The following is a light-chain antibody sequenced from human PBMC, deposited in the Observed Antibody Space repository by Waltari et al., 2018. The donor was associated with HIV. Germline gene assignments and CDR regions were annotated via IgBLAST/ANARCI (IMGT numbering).Light chain of an antibody. CDR1: SSDVGSHNL. J-gene: IGLJ3*02. V-gene: IGLV2-23*02. CDR3: CSFADTNTWV. CDR2: EVI. Sequence: QSALTQPASVSGSPGPSITISCTATSSDVGSHNLVSWYQHPPGRAPKPIIYEVIKRPSGVSHRFFGSKSGNTASLTISGLQAEDEADYYCCSFADTNTWVFGGGTKLTVL.